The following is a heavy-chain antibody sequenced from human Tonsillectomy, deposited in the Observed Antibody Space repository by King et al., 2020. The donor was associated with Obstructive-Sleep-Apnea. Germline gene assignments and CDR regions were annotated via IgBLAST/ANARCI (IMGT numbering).Heavy chain of an antibody. CDR2: IYYSGST. J-gene: IGHJ4*02. V-gene: IGHV4-59*01. CDR3: ARTRPNSGWYGGTHFDY. D-gene: IGHD6-19*01. CDR1: GGSISSYY. Sequence: QLQESGPGLVKPSETLSLTCTVSGGSISSYYWSWIRQPPGKGLEWIGYIYYSGSTNYNPSLKSRVTISVDTSKNQFSLKLSSVTAADTAVYYCARTRPNSGWYGGTHFDYWGQGTLVTVSS.